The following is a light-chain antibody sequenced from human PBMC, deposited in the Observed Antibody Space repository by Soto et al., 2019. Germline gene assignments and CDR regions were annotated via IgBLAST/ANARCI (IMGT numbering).Light chain of an antibody. J-gene: IGKJ2*01. V-gene: IGKV4-1*01. CDR3: QQYYATPPYT. CDR2: WAS. Sequence: DIVMTQSPDSLAVSLGERVTISCKSSQSVLYSSNNKNYLAWYQQKPGQPPKLLIYWASTRESGVPDRFSGSGSGTDFTLTISSLQAEDVAVYYCQQYYATPPYTFGQGTKVEIK. CDR1: QSVLYSSNNKNY.